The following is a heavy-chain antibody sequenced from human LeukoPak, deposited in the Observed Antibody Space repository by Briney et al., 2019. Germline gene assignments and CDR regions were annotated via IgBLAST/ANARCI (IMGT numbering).Heavy chain of an antibody. CDR1: GASFSGYY. V-gene: IGHV4-34*01. CDR2: INHSGGT. J-gene: IGHJ5*02. CDR3: ARAGRRITMVRGVKFDP. Sequence: SETLSLTRAVYGASFSGYYWSWIRQPPGKGLEWIGEINHSGGTNYNPSLKSRVTISVDTSKNQFSLKLSSVTAADTAVFYCARAGRRITMVRGVKFDPWGQGTLVTVSS. D-gene: IGHD3-10*01.